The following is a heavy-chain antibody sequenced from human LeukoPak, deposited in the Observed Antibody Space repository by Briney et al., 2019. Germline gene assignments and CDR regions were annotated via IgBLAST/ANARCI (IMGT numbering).Heavy chain of an antibody. V-gene: IGHV3-23*01. Sequence: TGGSLRLSCAASGFTFSTYAMSWVRQAAGKGLEWVSAVRGSGSDTYYADSVRGRFTISRDNSKNTLYLQMDRLRAEDTAIYFCAKTSRRSSNYDSPYDYWGQGTLVTVSS. J-gene: IGHJ4*02. CDR2: VRGSGSDT. CDR1: GFTFSTYA. D-gene: IGHD4-11*01. CDR3: AKTSRRSSNYDSPYDY.